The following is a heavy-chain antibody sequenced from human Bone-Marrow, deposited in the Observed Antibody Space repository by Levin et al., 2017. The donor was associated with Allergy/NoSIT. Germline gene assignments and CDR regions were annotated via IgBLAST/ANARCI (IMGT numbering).Heavy chain of an antibody. CDR2: IIPIFGTA. J-gene: IGHJ4*02. CDR3: AIVYYDSSGYGTFDY. V-gene: IGHV1-69*13. D-gene: IGHD3-22*01. CDR1: GGTFSSYA. Sequence: GASVKVSCKASGGTFSSYAISWVRQAPGQGLEWMGGIIPIFGTANYAQKFQGRVTITADESTSTAYMELSSLRSEDTAVYYCAIVYYDSSGYGTFDYWGQGTLVTVSS.